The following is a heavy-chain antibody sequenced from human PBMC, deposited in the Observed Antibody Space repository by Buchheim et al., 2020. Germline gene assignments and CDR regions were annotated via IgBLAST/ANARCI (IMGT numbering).Heavy chain of an antibody. J-gene: IGHJ5*02. Sequence: EVQLVESGGGLVQPGGSLRLSCAASGFTFSSYWMHWVRQAPGKGLVWVSRLNSDGSSTSYADSVKGRFTISRDNAKNTLYLQMNSLRAEDTAVYYCARDVGPNYDFWSGYSGGWFDPWGQGTL. CDR3: ARDVGPNYDFWSGYSGGWFDP. CDR2: LNSDGSST. D-gene: IGHD3-3*01. V-gene: IGHV3-74*01. CDR1: GFTFSSYW.